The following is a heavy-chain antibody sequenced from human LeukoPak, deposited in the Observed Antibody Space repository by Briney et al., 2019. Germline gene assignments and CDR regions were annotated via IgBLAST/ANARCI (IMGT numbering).Heavy chain of an antibody. CDR2: ISRDGGTA. Sequence: GGSLRLSCAASGFAFRKYSIHWVRQAPGKGLEYVSGISRDGGTADYANSVKGRFTISRDNSKNTLYLQMGSLRAEDMAVYYCAREDRDRDAFDIWGQGQWSLSFQ. D-gene: IGHD5-24*01. CDR1: GFAFRKYS. V-gene: IGHV3-64*01. J-gene: IGHJ3*02. CDR3: AREDRDRDAFDI.